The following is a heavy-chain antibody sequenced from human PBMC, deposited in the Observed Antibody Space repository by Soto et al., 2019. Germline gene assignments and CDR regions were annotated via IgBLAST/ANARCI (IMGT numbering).Heavy chain of an antibody. J-gene: IGHJ4*02. CDR2: IYWDDYK. CDR3: ARKGYGDYPIDY. D-gene: IGHD4-17*01. CDR1: GFSLSTSGVG. V-gene: IGHV2-5*02. Sequence: QITLKESGPSLVKPTQTLTLTCTFSGFSLSTSGVGVGWFCQPPGKALEWLAVIYWDDYKHYSPSLKSRLTITKDTSKNQVVLTMTKMDPVDTATYYCARKGYGDYPIDYWGQGTLVTVSS.